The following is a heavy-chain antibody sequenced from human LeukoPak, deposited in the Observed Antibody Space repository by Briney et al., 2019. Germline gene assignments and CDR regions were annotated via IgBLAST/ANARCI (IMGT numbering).Heavy chain of an antibody. CDR3: ARDSSIAVTDY. J-gene: IGHJ4*02. Sequence: DSVKVSCKASGYDFINYGISWVRQAPGQGLEWMGRINPNRGGTNYAQKFQGRVTMTRDTSISTAYMELSRLRSDDTAVYYCARDSSIAVTDYWGQGTLVTVSS. V-gene: IGHV1-2*06. CDR1: GYDFINYG. CDR2: INPNRGGT. D-gene: IGHD6-19*01.